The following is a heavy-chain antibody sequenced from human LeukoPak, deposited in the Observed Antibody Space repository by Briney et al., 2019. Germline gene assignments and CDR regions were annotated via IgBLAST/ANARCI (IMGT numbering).Heavy chain of an antibody. CDR1: GFTFSSYA. CDR3: AKDVSQSNYFDY. Sequence: SGGSLRLSCAASGFTFSSYAMSWVRQAPGKGLEWVSAISGSGGSTYYADSVKGRFTISRDNSKNTLYLQMNSLRAEGTAVYYCAKDVSQSNYFDYWGQGTLVTVSS. J-gene: IGHJ4*02. CDR2: ISGSGGST. D-gene: IGHD5/OR15-5a*01. V-gene: IGHV3-23*01.